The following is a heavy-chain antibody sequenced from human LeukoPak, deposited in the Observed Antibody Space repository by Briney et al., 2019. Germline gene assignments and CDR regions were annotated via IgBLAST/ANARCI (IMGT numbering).Heavy chain of an antibody. J-gene: IGHJ3*02. D-gene: IGHD2-15*01. CDR2: NSGSGGST. CDR1: GFTFSSYA. Sequence: GGSLRLSCAASGFTFSSYAMSWVRQAPGKGLEWLSGNSGSGGSTHYADSVKDRFTISRDNSKNTLYLQMNSLRAEDTAVYYCAKETVVVVAATPDAFDIWGQGTMVTVSS. V-gene: IGHV3-23*01. CDR3: AKETVVVVAATPDAFDI.